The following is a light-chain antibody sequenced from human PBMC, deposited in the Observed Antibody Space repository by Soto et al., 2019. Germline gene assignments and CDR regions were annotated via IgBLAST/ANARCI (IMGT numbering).Light chain of an antibody. J-gene: IGLJ1*01. CDR2: EVS. V-gene: IGLV2-14*01. CDR3: SSYTSSSTSYV. Sequence: QSALTQPASVSGSPGQSITISCTGTSSDVGGYNYVSWYQQHPGKAPKLMIYEVSNRPSGVSNRFSGSKSGNTASLTISGLQAEDESEYYCSSYTSSSTSYVFGTGTKVTVL. CDR1: SSDVGGYNY.